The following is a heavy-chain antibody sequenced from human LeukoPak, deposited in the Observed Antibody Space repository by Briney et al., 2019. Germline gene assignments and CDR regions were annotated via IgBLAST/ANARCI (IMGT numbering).Heavy chain of an antibody. CDR3: ARAGGSSSHFDY. CDR1: GFTFDDYS. D-gene: IGHD6-6*01. CDR2: ISWDGGST. Sequence: GGSLRLSCAASGFTFDDYSMLWVRQAPGKGLEWVSLISWDGGSTYYADSVKGRFTISRDNSKNSLYLQMNSLRTEDTALYYCARAGGSSSHFDYWGQGTLVTVSS. V-gene: IGHV3-43*01. J-gene: IGHJ4*02.